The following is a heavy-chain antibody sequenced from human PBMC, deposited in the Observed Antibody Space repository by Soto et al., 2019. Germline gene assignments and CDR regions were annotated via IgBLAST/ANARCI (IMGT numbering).Heavy chain of an antibody. J-gene: IGHJ4*02. CDR2: ISGSSSII. V-gene: IGHV3-48*02. CDR3: ARSPINTIVVAYFDY. D-gene: IGHD3-22*01. Sequence: EVQVVESGGGLVQPGGSLRLSCEASGFTFSTYSMNWVRQAPGKGLEWVSYISGSSSIIYYADSVKGRFTISRDNAKNSLYLQMNSLRDEDTAVYYCARSPINTIVVAYFDYWGQGSRVTVSS. CDR1: GFTFSTYS.